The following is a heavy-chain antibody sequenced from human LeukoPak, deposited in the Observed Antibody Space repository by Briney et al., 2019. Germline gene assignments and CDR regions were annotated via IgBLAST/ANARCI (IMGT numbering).Heavy chain of an antibody. CDR1: GFTFSTYS. CDR2: ISSSSGTI. D-gene: IGHD5-24*01. J-gene: IGHJ4*02. Sequence: GGSLRLSCAASGFTFSTYSMNWVRQAPGKGLEWVSYISSSSGTIYYADSVKGRFTISRDNAKNSLFLQMNSLRDDDTAVYYCARASFQRWLQLGGDWGQGTLVTVSS. CDR3: ARASFQRWLQLGGD. V-gene: IGHV3-48*02.